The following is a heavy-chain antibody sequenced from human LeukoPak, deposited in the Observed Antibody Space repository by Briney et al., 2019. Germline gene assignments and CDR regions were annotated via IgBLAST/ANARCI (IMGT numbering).Heavy chain of an antibody. CDR3: AAAVSSSGYSGIFYYYGMDV. CDR1: GFTFTTSA. D-gene: IGHD6-13*01. J-gene: IGHJ6*01. V-gene: IGHV1-58*01. CDR2: IVVGSGNT. Sequence: GAPVKVSAKTAGFTFTTSAVPWVRQARGQRLEWIGWIVVGSGNTNYAQKFQERVTITRDMSTSTAYMELSSLRSEDTAVYYCAAAVSSSGYSGIFYYYGMDVGGQPSTVTVSS.